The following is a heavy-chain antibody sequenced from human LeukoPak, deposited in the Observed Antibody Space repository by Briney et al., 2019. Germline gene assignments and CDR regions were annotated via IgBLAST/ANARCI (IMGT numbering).Heavy chain of an antibody. CDR2: INHSGST. V-gene: IGHV4-34*01. Sequence: PSETLSLTCAVYGESFSAYYWSWIRQAPGKTLEWIGEINHSGSTNYNPSLKSRVTISVDTSKNQFSLKLSSVTAADTAVYYCARPRTRQWLVNDYWGQGTLVTVSS. CDR3: ARPRTRQWLVNDY. CDR1: GESFSAYY. J-gene: IGHJ4*02. D-gene: IGHD6-19*01.